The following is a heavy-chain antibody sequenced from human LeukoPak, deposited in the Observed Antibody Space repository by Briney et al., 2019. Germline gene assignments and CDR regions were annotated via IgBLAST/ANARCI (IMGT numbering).Heavy chain of an antibody. V-gene: IGHV1-69*13. J-gene: IGHJ2*01. Sequence: SVKVSCKASGGTFSSYAISWVRQAPGQGLEWMGGIIPIFGTANYAQTFQGRVTITADESTSTAYMELSSLRSEDTAVYYCARDPRAAIAFPNPGAIRTNWYFDLWGRGTLVTVSS. CDR3: ARDPRAAIAFPNPGAIRTNWYFDL. CDR1: GGTFSSYA. CDR2: IIPIFGTA. D-gene: IGHD2-8*01.